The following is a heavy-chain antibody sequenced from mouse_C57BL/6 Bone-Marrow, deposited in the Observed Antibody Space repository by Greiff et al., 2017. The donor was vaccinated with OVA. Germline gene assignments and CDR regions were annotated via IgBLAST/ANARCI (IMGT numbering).Heavy chain of an antibody. D-gene: IGHD2-3*01. J-gene: IGHJ3*01. CDR1: GYSFTGYY. Sequence: EVQLVESGPELVKPGASVKISCKASGYSFTGYYMNWVKQSPEKSLEWIGEINPSTGGTTYNQKFKAKATLTVDKSSSTAYMQLKSLTSEDSAVYYCASRGDDGYYEGFAYWGQGTLVTVSA. CDR3: ASRGDDGYYEGFAY. V-gene: IGHV1-42*01. CDR2: INPSTGGT.